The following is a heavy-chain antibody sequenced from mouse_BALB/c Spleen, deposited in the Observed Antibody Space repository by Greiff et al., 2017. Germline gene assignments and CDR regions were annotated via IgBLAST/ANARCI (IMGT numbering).Heavy chain of an antibody. Sequence: EVKLVESGGGLVKPGGSLKLSCAASGFTFSSYAMSWVRQTPEKRLEWVASISSGGSTYYPDSVKGRFTISRDNARNILYLQMSSLRSEDTAMYYCARGRVTTADYFDYWGQGTTLTVSS. CDR3: ARGRVTTADYFDY. J-gene: IGHJ2*01. CDR2: ISSGGST. CDR1: GFTFSSYA. V-gene: IGHV5-6-5*01. D-gene: IGHD1-2*01.